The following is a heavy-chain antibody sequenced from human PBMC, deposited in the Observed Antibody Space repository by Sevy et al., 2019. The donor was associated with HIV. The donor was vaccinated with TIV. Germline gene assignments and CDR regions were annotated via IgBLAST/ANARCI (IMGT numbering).Heavy chain of an antibody. D-gene: IGHD4-17*01. V-gene: IGHV3-30-3*01. J-gene: IGHJ6*02. CDR3: ARPRANYVDHYFFYAMDV. CDR2: ISYDGSDK. Sequence: GGSLRLSCAASGFAFTNYYAMHWVRQAPGKGLEWVSLISYDGSDKYYADSVKGRFTISRDNFKNTLYLQMNSLTTEDTAVYHCARPRANYVDHYFFYAMDVWGQGTTVTVSS. CDR1: GFAFTNYYA.